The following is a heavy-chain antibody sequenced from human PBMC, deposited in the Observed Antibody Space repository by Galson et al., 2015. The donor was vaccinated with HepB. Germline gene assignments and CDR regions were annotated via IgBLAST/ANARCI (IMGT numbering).Heavy chain of an antibody. CDR3: ARSSLYNWNGFDALDI. CDR2: VNPDDGGT. D-gene: IGHD1-1*01. J-gene: IGHJ3*02. Sequence: SVKVSCKASGYTFTHYYIHWVRQAPGQGLEWMGWVNPDDGGTDFAHNFQGSVTLTADTSITTAYMELSDMKSDDTAVYYCARSSLYNWNGFDALDIWGQGTLVTVSS. CDR1: GYTFTHYY. V-gene: IGHV1-2*02.